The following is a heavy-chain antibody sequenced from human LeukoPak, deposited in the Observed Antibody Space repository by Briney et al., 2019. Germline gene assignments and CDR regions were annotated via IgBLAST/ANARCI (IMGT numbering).Heavy chain of an antibody. Sequence: SETLSLTCTVFGGSISSYYWSWIRQPPGKGLEWIGYIYYSGSTNYNPSLKSRVTISVDTSKNQFSLKLSSVTAADTAVYYCARGSGYYLDFDYWGQGTLVTVSS. D-gene: IGHD3-22*01. CDR1: GGSISSYY. CDR2: IYYSGST. V-gene: IGHV4-59*01. J-gene: IGHJ4*02. CDR3: ARGSGYYLDFDY.